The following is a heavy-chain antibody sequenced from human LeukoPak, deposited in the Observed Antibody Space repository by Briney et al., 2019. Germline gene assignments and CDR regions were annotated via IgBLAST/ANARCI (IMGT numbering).Heavy chain of an antibody. CDR3: AKDRARVRGVITYYFDY. V-gene: IGHV3-23*01. CDR2: ISGSGGRT. CDR1: GFTFSSYA. J-gene: IGHJ4*02. Sequence: VGSLRLSCAASGFTFSSYAMSWGREAPGKGLEWVLAISGSGGRTYEPESVKGRFTTSRDISKNTLDLQINRPRADDTAVYDCAKDRARVRGVITYYFDYWGQATLVTVSS. D-gene: IGHD3-10*01.